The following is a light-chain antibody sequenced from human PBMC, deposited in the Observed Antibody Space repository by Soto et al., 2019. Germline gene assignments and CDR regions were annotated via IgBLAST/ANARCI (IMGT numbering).Light chain of an antibody. Sequence: DIVMTQSPDSLAVSLGERATISCKSSQTISYTSINKTYLARYQQRPGQPPKLLIYWASIRGSGVPDRLSGSGFGTDFTLTISSLQTEDVAVYYCQQYFSYPITFGGGTKVDIK. CDR2: WAS. V-gene: IGKV4-1*01. CDR3: QQYFSYPIT. CDR1: QTISYTSINKTY. J-gene: IGKJ4*01.